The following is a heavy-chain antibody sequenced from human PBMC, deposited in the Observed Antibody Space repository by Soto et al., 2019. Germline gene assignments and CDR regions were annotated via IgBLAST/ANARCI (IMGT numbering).Heavy chain of an antibody. D-gene: IGHD3-22*01. CDR3: ARAPYYYDSSGYNYYFDY. J-gene: IGHJ4*02. CDR2: IYYSGST. Sequence: ASETLSLTCTVSGGSISSGGYYWSWIRQHPGKGLEWIGYIYYSGSTYYNPSLKSRVTISVDTSKNQFSLKLSSVTAADTAVYYCARAPYYYDSSGYNYYFDYWGQGTLVTVSS. CDR1: GGSISSGGYY. V-gene: IGHV4-31*03.